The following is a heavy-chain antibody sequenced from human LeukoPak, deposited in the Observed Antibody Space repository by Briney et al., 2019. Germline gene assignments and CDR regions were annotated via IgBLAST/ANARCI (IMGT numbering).Heavy chain of an antibody. CDR1: GFTFTIYS. J-gene: IGHJ5*02. D-gene: IGHD6-13*01. Sequence: PGGSLRLSCAASGFTFTIYSMNWVRQAPGKGLEWVSFISSGSNTIYYADSVRGRFTISRDNVWNSLYLQMNSLRAKDTAVYYCARSPDMAAAADPGGQGTLVTVSS. CDR3: ARSPDMAAAADP. V-gene: IGHV3-48*04. CDR2: ISSGSNTI.